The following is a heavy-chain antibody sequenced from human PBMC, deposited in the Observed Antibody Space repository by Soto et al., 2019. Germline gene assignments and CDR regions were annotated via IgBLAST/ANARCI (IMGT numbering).Heavy chain of an antibody. Sequence: LCGGSISSGDYYWSWIRQPPGKGLEWIGYIYYSGSTYYNPSLKSRVTISVDTSKNQFSLKLSSVTAADTAVYYCARRLGYCSSTSCYISWYFDLWGRGTLVTVSS. CDR2: IYYSGST. CDR1: GGSISSGDYY. D-gene: IGHD2-2*02. J-gene: IGHJ2*01. V-gene: IGHV4-30-4*01. CDR3: ARRLGYCSSTSCYISWYFDL.